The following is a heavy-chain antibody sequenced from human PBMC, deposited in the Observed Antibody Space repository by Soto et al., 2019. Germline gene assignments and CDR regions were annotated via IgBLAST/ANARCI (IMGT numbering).Heavy chain of an antibody. J-gene: IGHJ4*02. D-gene: IGHD4-17*01. V-gene: IGHV3-21*01. CDR2: ISSNGNYI. CDR1: GFTFSSYT. CDR3: SRDLGMTTVVNTLGY. Sequence: PRLSCAASGFTFSSYTMNWVRQAPGKGLEWVSSISSNGNYIYYADSLKGRFTISRDNAKNSLFLQMNSLRADDTAVYYCSRDLGMTTVVNTLGYWGQGTLVTVSS.